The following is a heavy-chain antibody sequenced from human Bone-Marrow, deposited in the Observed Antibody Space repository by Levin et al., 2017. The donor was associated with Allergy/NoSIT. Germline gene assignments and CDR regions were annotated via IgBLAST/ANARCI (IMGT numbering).Heavy chain of an antibody. CDR1: GFTFSSYA. V-gene: IGHV3-23*01. CDR3: AKDHYSSSWYFSDS. D-gene: IGHD6-13*01. CDR2: ISGSGGST. Sequence: GGSLRLSCVASGFTFSSYAMSWVRQAPGKGLEWVSAISGSGGSTYYADSVKGRFTISRDNSKNTLYLQMNSLRAEDTAIYYCAKDHYSSSWYFSDSWGQGTMVTVSS. J-gene: IGHJ3*02.